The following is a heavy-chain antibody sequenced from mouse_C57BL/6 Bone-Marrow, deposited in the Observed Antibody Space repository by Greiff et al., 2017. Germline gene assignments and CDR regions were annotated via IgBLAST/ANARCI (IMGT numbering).Heavy chain of an antibody. CDR2: IHPNSGST. V-gene: IGHV1-64*01. Sequence: QVQLQQPGAELVKPGASVKLSCKASGYTFTSYWMHWVKQRPGQGLEWIGMIHPNSGSTNYNEKFKSKATLTVDKSSSTAYLQLSSLTSEDSAVYYCARGAILRSFAYWGQGTLVTVSA. CDR3: ARGAILRSFAY. J-gene: IGHJ3*01. D-gene: IGHD1-1*01. CDR1: GYTFTSYW.